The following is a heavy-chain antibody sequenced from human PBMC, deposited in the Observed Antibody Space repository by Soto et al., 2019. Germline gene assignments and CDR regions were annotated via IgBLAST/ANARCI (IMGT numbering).Heavy chain of an antibody. Sequence: SETLSLTCAVYGGSFSAYYWSWIRQPPGKGLEWIGDINHSGSTSYNPSLKSRVTISVDTSKNQFSLKLTSVTAADRAVYYCGRCSVDGLGSSGFYESWGQGTPVTVSS. D-gene: IGHD3-22*01. V-gene: IGHV4-34*01. J-gene: IGHJ5*02. CDR1: GGSFSAYY. CDR3: GRCSVDGLGSSGFYES. CDR2: INHSGST.